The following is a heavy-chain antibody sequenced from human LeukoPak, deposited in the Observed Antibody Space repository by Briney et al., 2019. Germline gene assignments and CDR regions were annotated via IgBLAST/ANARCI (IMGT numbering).Heavy chain of an antibody. V-gene: IGHV3-49*04. Sequence: PGGSLRLSCTASGFTFGDYAMSWVRQAPGKGLEWVGFIRSKAYGGTTEYAASVKGRFTISRDDSKSIAYLQMNSLKTEDTAVYYCTRETPSTYYDILTGYYNPTPFDYWGQGTLVTVSS. D-gene: IGHD3-9*01. J-gene: IGHJ4*02. CDR3: TRETPSTYYDILTGYYNPTPFDY. CDR2: IRSKAYGGTT. CDR1: GFTFGDYA.